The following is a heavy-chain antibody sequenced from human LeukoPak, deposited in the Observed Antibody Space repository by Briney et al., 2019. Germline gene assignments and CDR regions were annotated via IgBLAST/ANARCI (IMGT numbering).Heavy chain of an antibody. Sequence: GGSLRLSCAASGFTFSSYGMHWVRQAPGKGLEWVAVISYDGSNKCYADSVKGRFTISRDNSKNTLYLQMNSLRAEDTAVYYCARDRGAYYYDSSGYYFFDYWGQGTLVTVSS. CDR3: ARDRGAYYYDSSGYYFFDY. J-gene: IGHJ4*02. CDR2: ISYDGSNK. D-gene: IGHD3-22*01. V-gene: IGHV3-30*03. CDR1: GFTFSSYG.